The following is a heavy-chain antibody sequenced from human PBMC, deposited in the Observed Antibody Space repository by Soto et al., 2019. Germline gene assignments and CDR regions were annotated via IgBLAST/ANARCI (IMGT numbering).Heavy chain of an antibody. CDR2: IYYSGST. D-gene: IGHD3-22*01. CDR1: GGSISSYY. V-gene: IGHV4-59*08. CDR3: ARHQGWDHYDSRRWFDP. Sequence: QVQLQESGPGLVKPSETLSLTCTVSGGSISSYYWSWIRQPPGKGLEWIGYIYYSGSTNYNPSLKSRVTIPVDTSKNQFSLKLSSVTAADTAVYYCARHQGWDHYDSRRWFDPWGQGTLVTVSS. J-gene: IGHJ5*02.